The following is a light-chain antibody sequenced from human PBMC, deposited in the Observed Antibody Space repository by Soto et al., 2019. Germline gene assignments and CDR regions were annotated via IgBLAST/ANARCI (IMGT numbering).Light chain of an antibody. V-gene: IGKV1-39*01. Sequence: PNLLIYSASTLHSGVPSRFSGTKSATDFTLTITSLQPEDFATYYCQQFYSAPITFGQGTRLEIK. J-gene: IGKJ5*01. CDR3: QQFYSAPIT. CDR2: SAS.